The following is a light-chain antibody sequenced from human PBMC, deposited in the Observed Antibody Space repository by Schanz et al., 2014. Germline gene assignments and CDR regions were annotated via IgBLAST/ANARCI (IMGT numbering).Light chain of an antibody. CDR1: QRVSSY. Sequence: EIVLTQSPGALSLSPGERATLSCRASQRVSSYLAWYQQKPGTAPRLLVFGASSMATGIPDRFSGSGSGTDFTLTIRRLEPEDFAMYYCQQYGGSPPISFGQGTRLEIK. V-gene: IGKV3-20*01. CDR2: GAS. CDR3: QQYGGSPPIS. J-gene: IGKJ5*01.